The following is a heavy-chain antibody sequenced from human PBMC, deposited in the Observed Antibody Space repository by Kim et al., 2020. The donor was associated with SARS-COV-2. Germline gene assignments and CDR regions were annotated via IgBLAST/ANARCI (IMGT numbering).Heavy chain of an antibody. J-gene: IGHJ4*02. Sequence: GGSLRLSCAASGFTFSDYYMSWIRQAPGKGLEWVSYISSSSSYTNYADSVKGRFTISRDNAKNSLYLQMNSLRAEDTAVYYCARDFSGVAHFQGYFDYWGQGTLVTVSS. CDR1: GFTFSDYY. D-gene: IGHD3-3*01. CDR2: ISSSSSYT. V-gene: IGHV3-11*06. CDR3: ARDFSGVAHFQGYFDY.